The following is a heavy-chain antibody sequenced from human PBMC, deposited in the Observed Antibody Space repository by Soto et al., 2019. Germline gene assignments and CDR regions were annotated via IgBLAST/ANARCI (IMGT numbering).Heavy chain of an antibody. J-gene: IGHJ6*01. D-gene: IGHD2-2*01. Sequence: RHPWGAVEETSGRHGLSWIIKAQGKGLEWVSAISGSGGSTYYADSVKGRFTISRDNSKNTLYLQMNSLRAEDTAVYYCASVPSAAERGNGYYNTGMDV. CDR3: ASVPSAAERGNGYYNTGMDV. V-gene: IGHV3-23*01. CDR2: ISGSGGST. CDR1: EETSGRHG.